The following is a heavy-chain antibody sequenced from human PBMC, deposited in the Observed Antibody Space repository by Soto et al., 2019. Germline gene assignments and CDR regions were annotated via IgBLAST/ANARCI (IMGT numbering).Heavy chain of an antibody. Sequence: QVQLVQSGAEVKKPGSSVKVSCKASGGTFSSYTISWVRQAPGQGLEWMGRIIPILGIANYAQKFQGRVTITADKSTSTAYRELSSLRSEDTAVYYCARGRPHYDILTGYTHWGQGTLVTVSS. V-gene: IGHV1-69*02. CDR3: ARGRPHYDILTGYTH. CDR2: IIPILGIA. J-gene: IGHJ4*02. D-gene: IGHD3-9*01. CDR1: GGTFSSYT.